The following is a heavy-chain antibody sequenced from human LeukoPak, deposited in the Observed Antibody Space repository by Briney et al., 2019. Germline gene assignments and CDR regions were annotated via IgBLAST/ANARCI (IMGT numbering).Heavy chain of an antibody. V-gene: IGHV1-24*01. CDR3: ATSGSSWYEDAFDI. J-gene: IGHJ3*02. Sequence: ASVKVSSKVSGYTLTELSMHWVRQAPGKGLEWMGGFDPEDGETIYAQKFQGRVTMTEDTSTDTAYMELSSLRSEDTAVYYCATSGSSWYEDAFDIWGQGTMVTVSS. CDR2: FDPEDGET. CDR1: GYTLTELS. D-gene: IGHD6-13*01.